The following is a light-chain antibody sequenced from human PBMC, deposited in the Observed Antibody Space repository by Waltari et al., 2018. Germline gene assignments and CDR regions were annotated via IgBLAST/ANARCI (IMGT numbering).Light chain of an antibody. CDR3: MQGIHLPWT. CDR2: EVS. Sequence: DVVLTQSPRSLSVTPGQPASISCKSTQSLLHSDGKTYLYWYLQRPGQSPQLLMYEVSRRFSGVPDRFSASGSGTDFTLRISRVEAEDAAVYYCMQGIHLPWTCGHGTKVEI. J-gene: IGKJ1*01. V-gene: IGKV2-29*02. CDR1: QSLLHSDGKTY.